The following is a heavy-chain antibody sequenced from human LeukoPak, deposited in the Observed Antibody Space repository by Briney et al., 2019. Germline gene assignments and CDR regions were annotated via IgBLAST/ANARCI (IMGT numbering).Heavy chain of an antibody. Sequence: PGGSLRLSCAASGFTFSHFAMSWVRQAPGKGLHGVSTISGSGNKTYDADSVKGRFTISRDNSKNTLYLQMTGLRAEDTAVYYCAKLKRVGIAPFDDWGQGILVTVSS. CDR1: GFTFSHFA. CDR2: ISGSGNKT. D-gene: IGHD3-10*01. J-gene: IGHJ4*02. CDR3: AKLKRVGIAPFDD. V-gene: IGHV3-23*01.